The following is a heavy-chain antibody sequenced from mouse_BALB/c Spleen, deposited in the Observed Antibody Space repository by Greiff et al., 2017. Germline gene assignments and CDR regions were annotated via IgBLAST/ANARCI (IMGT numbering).Heavy chain of an antibody. Sequence: QVQLQQPGAELVMPGASVKMSCKASGYTFTDYWMHWVKQRPGQGLEWIGAIDTSDSYTSYNQKFKGKATLTVDESSSTAYLQLSSLTSEDSAVYYCASEYSTVVATSRGFFDYRGPGTTLPGPS. CDR2: IDTSDSYT. J-gene: IGHJ2*01. CDR3: ASEYSTVVATSRGFFDY. V-gene: IGHV1-69*01. CDR1: GYTFTDYW. D-gene: IGHD1-1*01.